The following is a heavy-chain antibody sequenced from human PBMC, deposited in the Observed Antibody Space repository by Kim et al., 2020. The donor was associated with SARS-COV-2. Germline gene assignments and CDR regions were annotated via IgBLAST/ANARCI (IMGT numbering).Heavy chain of an antibody. Sequence: GGSLRLSCAASEFSLSIYGMHWVRQAPGKGLEWVPPFLYDGSEKYYADSVRGRFTISRDNSQNMLFLQMNSLRGDDTAVYYCARDAWFDYGWRSYRPTYYLDNWGQGTLVTVSS. J-gene: IGHJ4*02. V-gene: IGHV3-30*03. CDR3: ARDAWFDYGWRSYRPTYYLDN. CDR1: EFSLSIYG. D-gene: IGHD3-16*02. CDR2: FLYDGSEK.